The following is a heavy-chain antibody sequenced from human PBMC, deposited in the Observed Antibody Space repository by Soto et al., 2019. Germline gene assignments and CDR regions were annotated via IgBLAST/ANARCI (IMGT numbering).Heavy chain of an antibody. D-gene: IGHD4-17*01. CDR2: IYWDDYK. CDR1: GFSLSTSGVG. Sequence: QITLKESGPTLVKPTQTLTLTCTFSGFSLSTSGVGVGWIRQPPGKALEWLAVIYWDDYKHYSPSLKSRLTITKDTSKNQVVLTMTNMDPVDTASYYCAHKGDGDYPLDYWGQGTLLTVSS. J-gene: IGHJ4*02. V-gene: IGHV2-5*02. CDR3: AHKGDGDYPLDY.